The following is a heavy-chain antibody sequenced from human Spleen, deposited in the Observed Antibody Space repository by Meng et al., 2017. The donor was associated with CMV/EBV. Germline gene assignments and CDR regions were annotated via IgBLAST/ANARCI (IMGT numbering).Heavy chain of an antibody. J-gene: IGHJ4*02. CDR3: ARDIGGVSGY. V-gene: IGHV3-74*01. CDR1: GFTFSSFW. CDR2: INEDGTTT. Sequence: GGSLRLSCAASGFTFSSFWVHWVRQVPGKGLVWVPRINEDGTTTNYADSVKGRFTISRDNARNTVYLQMNSLKVEDTAVYYCARDIGGVSGYWGQGTLVTVSS. D-gene: IGHD3-3*01.